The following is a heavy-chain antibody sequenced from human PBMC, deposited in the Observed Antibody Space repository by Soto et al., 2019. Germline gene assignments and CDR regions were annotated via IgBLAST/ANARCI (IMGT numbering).Heavy chain of an antibody. D-gene: IGHD6-19*01. Sequence: GESLKISCKGSGYSFTSYWISWVRQMPGKGLEWMGRLDPSDSYTNYSPSFQGHVTILVDKSNTTAYLQWSSLKTSDTAIYYCVRQEGYSSGWYGFPSIWGQGTLVTVSS. CDR1: GYSFTSYW. V-gene: IGHV5-10-1*01. CDR3: VRQEGYSSGWYGFPSI. J-gene: IGHJ4*03. CDR2: LDPSDSYT.